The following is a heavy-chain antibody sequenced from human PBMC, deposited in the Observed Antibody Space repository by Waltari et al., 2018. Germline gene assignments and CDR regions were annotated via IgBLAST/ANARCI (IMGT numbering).Heavy chain of an antibody. CDR1: GFAFSSYS. D-gene: IGHD3-10*01. Sequence: EVQLVESGGGLVQPGGSLRLSCAASGFAFSSYSMNWVRQAPGKGLEWVSYISSSSSTIYYADSVKGRFTISRDNAKNSLYLQMNSLRAEDTAVYYCARVPGRFRERYYYYMDVWGKGTTVTVSS. CDR3: ARVPGRFRERYYYYMDV. J-gene: IGHJ6*03. V-gene: IGHV3-48*04. CDR2: ISSSSSTI.